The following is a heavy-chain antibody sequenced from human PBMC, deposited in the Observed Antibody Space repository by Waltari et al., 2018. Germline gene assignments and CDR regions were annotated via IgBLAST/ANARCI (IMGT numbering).Heavy chain of an antibody. CDR2: ISYDGSNK. J-gene: IGHJ4*02. V-gene: IGHV3-30*18. D-gene: IGHD5-18*01. CDR1: GFTFSSYG. Sequence: QVQLVESVGGVVQPGRSLRLSCAASGFTFSSYGMHWVRQAPGKGLEWVAVISYDGSNKYYADSVKGRFTISRDNSKNTLYLQMNSLRAEDTAVYYCAKAEVDTAMVDDYWGQGTLVTVSS. CDR3: AKAEVDTAMVDDY.